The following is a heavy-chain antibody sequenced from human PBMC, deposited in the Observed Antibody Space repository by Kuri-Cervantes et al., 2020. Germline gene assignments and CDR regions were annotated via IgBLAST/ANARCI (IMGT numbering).Heavy chain of an antibody. J-gene: IGHJ4*02. CDR3: ARDRGSGWYAYYLDY. CDR2: ISYDGSNK. CDR1: GFTFSSYA. D-gene: IGHD6-19*01. V-gene: IGHV3-30-3*01. Sequence: GGSLRLSCAASGFTFSSYAMHWVRQAPGKGLEWVAVISYDGSNKYYADSVKGRFTISRDNSKNTLYLQMNSLRAEDTAVYYCARDRGSGWYAYYLDYWGQGTLVTVSS.